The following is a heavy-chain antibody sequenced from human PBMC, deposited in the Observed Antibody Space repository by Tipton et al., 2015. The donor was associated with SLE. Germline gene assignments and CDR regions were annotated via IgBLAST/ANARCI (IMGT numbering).Heavy chain of an antibody. CDR3: AKEFSGYFDY. J-gene: IGHJ4*02. V-gene: IGHV3-23*01. Sequence: SLRLSCAASGFTFSNYALNWVRQAPGKGLEWVSSISGSGGSTYYIDSVKGHFTISRDNSRNTLYLQMNSLRAEDTAVYYCAKEFSGYFDYWGQGTLVTVSS. CDR2: ISGSGGST. CDR1: GFTFSNYA. D-gene: IGHD6-25*01.